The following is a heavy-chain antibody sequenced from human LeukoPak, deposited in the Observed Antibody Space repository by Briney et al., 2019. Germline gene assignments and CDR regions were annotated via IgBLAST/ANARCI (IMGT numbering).Heavy chain of an antibody. J-gene: IGHJ4*02. V-gene: IGHV1-2*02. CDR3: ARGDIAVAGTLDY. CDR1: GYTFTGYY. D-gene: IGHD6-19*01. Sequence: WASVKVSCKASGYTFTGYYMHWVRQAPGQGLEWMGWTNPNSGGTNYAQKFQGRVTMTRDTSISTAYMELSRLRSDDTAVYYCARGDIAVAGTLDYWGQGTLVTVSS. CDR2: TNPNSGGT.